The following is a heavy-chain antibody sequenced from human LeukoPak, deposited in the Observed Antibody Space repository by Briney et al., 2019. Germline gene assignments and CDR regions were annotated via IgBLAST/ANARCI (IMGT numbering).Heavy chain of an antibody. J-gene: IGHJ4*02. CDR2: IRYDGNNK. Sequence: GGSLRLSFAASGFTFSSYGMHWVRQAPGKGLEWVAFIRYDGNNKDYADSVKGRFTISRDNSKNTLFLQMNSLRAEDTAVYYCAREVRYPLGWYFDYWGQGTLVTVSS. CDR3: AREVRYPLGWYFDY. V-gene: IGHV3-30*02. D-gene: IGHD3-10*01. CDR1: GFTFSSYG.